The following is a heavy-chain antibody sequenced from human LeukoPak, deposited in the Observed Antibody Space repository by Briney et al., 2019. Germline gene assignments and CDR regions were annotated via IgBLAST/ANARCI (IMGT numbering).Heavy chain of an antibody. CDR2: IYYSGST. J-gene: IGHJ4*02. D-gene: IGHD1-26*01. V-gene: IGHV4-59*01. Sequence: KPSETLSLTCTVSGGSIISYYWSWIRQPPGRGLEWIGYIYYSGSTNYNPSLKSRVTISVDTSRNQFSLKLSSVTAADTAVYYCARGAIIVGATSFDYWGQGTLVTVSS. CDR3: ARGAIIVGATSFDY. CDR1: GGSIISYY.